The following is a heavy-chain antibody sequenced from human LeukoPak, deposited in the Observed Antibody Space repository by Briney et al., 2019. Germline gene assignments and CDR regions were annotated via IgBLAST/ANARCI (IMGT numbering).Heavy chain of an antibody. CDR3: ARGRGYYGSGSYPY. V-gene: IGHV3-21*01. Sequence: GGSLRLSCAASGFTFSSYSMNWVRQAPGKGLEWVSSISSSSSYIYYADSVKGRFTISRDDAKNSLYLQMNSLRAEDTAVYYCARGRGYYGSGSYPYWGQGTLVTVSS. CDR2: ISSSSSYI. J-gene: IGHJ4*02. CDR1: GFTFSSYS. D-gene: IGHD3-10*01.